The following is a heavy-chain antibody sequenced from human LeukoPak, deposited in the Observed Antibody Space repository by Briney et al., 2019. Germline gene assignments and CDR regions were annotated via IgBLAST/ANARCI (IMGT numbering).Heavy chain of an antibody. J-gene: IGHJ6*02. CDR3: ARASTSRDGYNDPLADYYGMDV. V-gene: IGHV4-30-2*01. CDR2: IYHSGST. D-gene: IGHD5-24*01. Sequence: SQTLSLTCAVSGGSISSGGYSWSWIRQPPGKGLEWIGYIYHSGSTYYNPSLKSRVTISVDRSKNQFSLKLSSVTAADTAVYYCARASTSRDGYNDPLADYYGMDVWGQGTTVTVSS. CDR1: GGSISSGGYS.